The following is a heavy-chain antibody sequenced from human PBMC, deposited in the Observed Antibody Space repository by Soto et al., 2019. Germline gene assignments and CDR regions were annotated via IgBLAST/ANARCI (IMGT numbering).Heavy chain of an antibody. CDR1: GGSISSSF. CDR3: ARGHRAMEYYYYYGMDV. V-gene: IGHV4-59*01. CDR2: ISYSGST. Sequence: XGTLALTCSVSGGSISSSFWSWIRQSPGKELEWIGYISYSGSTTYNPSLKSRITLSVDTSKNQFSLRVASVTAADTAVYYCARGHRAMEYYYYYGMDVWGQGTTVTVSS. J-gene: IGHJ6*02. D-gene: IGHD5-18*01.